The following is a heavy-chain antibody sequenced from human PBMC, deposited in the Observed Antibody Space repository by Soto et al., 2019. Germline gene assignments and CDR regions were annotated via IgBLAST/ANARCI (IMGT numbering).Heavy chain of an antibody. CDR3: ARHPRYYDILTGYYKGPYYFDY. CDR2: ISSSSSYI. CDR1: GFTFSSYS. J-gene: IGHJ4*02. D-gene: IGHD3-9*01. Sequence: GGSLRLSCAASGFTFSSYSMNWVRQAPGKGLEWVSSISSSSSYISYADSVKGRFTIPRDNAKNSLYLQMNSLRAEDTAVYYCARHPRYYDILTGYYKGPYYFDYWGQGTLVTVSS. V-gene: IGHV3-21*01.